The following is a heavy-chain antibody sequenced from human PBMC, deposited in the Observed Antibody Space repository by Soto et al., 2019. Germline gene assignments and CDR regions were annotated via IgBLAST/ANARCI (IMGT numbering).Heavy chain of an antibody. CDR3: ARVPFRYSSSHNFDS. D-gene: IGHD6-19*01. V-gene: IGHV4-61*01. Sequence: TLSLTCSVSGASVSSGSFYWSWIRQPPGKGLEWIGFIYNNETFNYNPSLKSRVTLSVDTSKHRFSLKLSSVTAADTAVYYCARVPFRYSSSHNFDSWGQGAMVTVSS. J-gene: IGHJ4*02. CDR2: IYNNETF. CDR1: GASVSSGSFY.